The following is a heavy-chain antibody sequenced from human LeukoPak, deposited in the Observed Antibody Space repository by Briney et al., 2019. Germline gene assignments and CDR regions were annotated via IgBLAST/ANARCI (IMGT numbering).Heavy chain of an antibody. Sequence: GGSLRLSCAASGFTFSDYSMNWVRQAPGKGLEWVASVNTVSSYIYYADSMRGRFTISRDNAKNSLFLQMNNLRVEDTAVYHCARDGSCFDFWGQGALVTVSS. CDR2: VNTVSSYI. CDR3: ARDGSCFDF. V-gene: IGHV3-21*01. CDR1: GFTFSDYS. D-gene: IGHD6-19*01. J-gene: IGHJ4*02.